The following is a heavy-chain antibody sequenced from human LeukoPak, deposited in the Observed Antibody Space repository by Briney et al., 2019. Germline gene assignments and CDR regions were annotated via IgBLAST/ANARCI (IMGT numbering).Heavy chain of an antibody. J-gene: IGHJ4*02. V-gene: IGHV3-7*01. CDR3: ATPYDFWSGYPDY. D-gene: IGHD3-3*01. Sequence: GGSLRLSCAASGFTFSSYWMSWVRQAPGKGLEWVANIKQDGSEKYYVDSVKGRFTISRDNAKNSLYLQMNSLRAEDTAVYYCATPYDFWSGYPDYWGQGTLVTVSS. CDR2: IKQDGSEK. CDR1: GFTFSSYW.